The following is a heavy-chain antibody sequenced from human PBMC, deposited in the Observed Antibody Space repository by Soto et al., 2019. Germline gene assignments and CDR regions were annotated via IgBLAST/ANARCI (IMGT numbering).Heavy chain of an antibody. D-gene: IGHD2-15*01. J-gene: IGHJ5*02. V-gene: IGHV3-23*01. CDR1: GFIFKDFA. Sequence: EVQLFESGGGLVEPGESLRLSCAASGFIFKDFAISWFRQAPGKGLEWVSTITTSDDITYSADSVRGRFTISRDNSANTLFLQMSSLRGDDTATYYCTKGDSSGYFDPSAGYSTPDHWGQGTLVTVSS. CDR3: TKGDSSGYFDPSAGYSTPDH. CDR2: ITTSDDIT.